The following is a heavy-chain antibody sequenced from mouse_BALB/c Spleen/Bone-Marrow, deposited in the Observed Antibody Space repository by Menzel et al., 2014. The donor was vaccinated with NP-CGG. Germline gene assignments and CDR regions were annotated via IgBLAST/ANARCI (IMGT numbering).Heavy chain of an antibody. J-gene: IGHJ2*01. CDR2: IYPGDDDT. CDR1: GYAFSIYW. CDR3: ARGGISMDY. Sequence: QVQLKQSGAGLVRPGSSVKISCKASGYAFSIYWMNWVKQRPGQGLEWIGQIYPGDDDTDYNGKFKGKATLTADRSSSTAYRQPKSQTSEASGVYFVARGGISMDYGAQGTPLTVSS. V-gene: IGHV1-80*01.